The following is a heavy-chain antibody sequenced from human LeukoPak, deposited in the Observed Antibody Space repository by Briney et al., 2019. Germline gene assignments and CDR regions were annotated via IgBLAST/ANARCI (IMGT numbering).Heavy chain of an antibody. D-gene: IGHD3-22*01. CDR3: ARGRPRDSSGYYYHAFDI. CDR1: GFSFSSYA. V-gene: IGHV3-30-3*01. J-gene: IGHJ3*02. Sequence: GGSLRLSCAASGFSFSSYAMHWVRQAPGKGLEWVAVISYDGSNKYYADSVKGRFTISRDNSKNTLYLQMNSLRAEDTAVYYCARGRPRDSSGYYYHAFDIWGQGTMVTVSS. CDR2: ISYDGSNK.